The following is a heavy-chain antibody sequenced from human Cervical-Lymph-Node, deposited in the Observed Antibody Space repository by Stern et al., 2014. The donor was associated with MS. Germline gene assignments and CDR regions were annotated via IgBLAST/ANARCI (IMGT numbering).Heavy chain of an antibody. J-gene: IGHJ1*01. V-gene: IGHV1-46*03. CDR2: VNHNDGRT. CDR1: GDTFASYP. CDR3: ANPLPYAN. Sequence: VQLVESGAEVKKPGASVKVSCKASGDTFASYPIHWLRQAPGQGFVWMGIVNHNDGRTTYAQTFKGRVTMTRDTSTRTVYMELSSLRIEDTAMYFCANPLPYANWGQGTRVTVSS. D-gene: IGHD4-17*01.